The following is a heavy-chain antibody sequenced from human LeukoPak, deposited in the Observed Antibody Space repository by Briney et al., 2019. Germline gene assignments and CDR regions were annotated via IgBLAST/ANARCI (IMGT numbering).Heavy chain of an antibody. CDR1: GFTFSSYN. Sequence: PGGSLRLSCAASGFTFSSYNMNWVRQARGKGLEWVSSISDTSRFIYYAASVKGRFTISRDNAKDSLYLQMNSLRVEDTAVYYCAKEDGLFDYWGQGTLVTVSS. CDR3: AKEDGLFDY. CDR2: ISDTSRFI. J-gene: IGHJ4*02. V-gene: IGHV3-21*01.